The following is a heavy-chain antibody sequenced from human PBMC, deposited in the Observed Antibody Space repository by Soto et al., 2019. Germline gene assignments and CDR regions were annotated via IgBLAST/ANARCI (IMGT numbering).Heavy chain of an antibody. Sequence: QVQLVQSGAEVKKPGSSVKVSCKASGDTFSNHAINWVRQAPGQGLEWVGGIIPIFGTANYAQKFQGRVTITADESTSTAYMELSSLRSEDTAVYFCARNAGGATILYYFDYWGRGTLVTVS. D-gene: IGHD5-12*01. CDR3: ARNAGGATILYYFDY. J-gene: IGHJ4*02. V-gene: IGHV1-69*01. CDR2: IIPIFGTA. CDR1: GDTFSNHA.